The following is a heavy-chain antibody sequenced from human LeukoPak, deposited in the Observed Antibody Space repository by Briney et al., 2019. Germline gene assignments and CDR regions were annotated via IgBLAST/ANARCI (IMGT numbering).Heavy chain of an antibody. J-gene: IGHJ4*02. CDR3: ARTPWGLNYFDY. CDR2: IYYSGST. Sequence: SQTLSLTCTVSGGSISSGGYYWSWIRQHPGKGLEWIGYIYYSGSTYYNPSLKSRVTISVDTSKNQFSLKLSSVTAADMAVYYCARTPWGLNYFDYWGQGTLVTVSS. CDR1: GGSISSGGYY. V-gene: IGHV4-31*03. D-gene: IGHD1-26*01.